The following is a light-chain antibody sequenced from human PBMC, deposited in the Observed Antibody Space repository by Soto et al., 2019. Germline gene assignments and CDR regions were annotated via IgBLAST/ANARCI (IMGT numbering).Light chain of an antibody. Sequence: QSVLTQPASVSDSPGQSITISCTGTSSDVGSSNFVSWYQHHPGRAPKLMIYDVSNRPSGVSNRFSGSKSGNTASLTISGLQSEDEADYYCSSYTSSSTGVFGGGTKLTVL. CDR3: SSYTSSSTGV. CDR1: SSDVGSSNF. V-gene: IGLV2-14*03. CDR2: DVS. J-gene: IGLJ3*02.